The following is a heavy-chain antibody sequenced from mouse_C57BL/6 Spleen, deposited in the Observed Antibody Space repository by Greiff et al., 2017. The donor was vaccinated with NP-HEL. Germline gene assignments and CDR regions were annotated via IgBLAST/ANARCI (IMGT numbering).Heavy chain of an antibody. D-gene: IGHD2-4*01. CDR2: FHPYNDDT. V-gene: IGHV1-47*01. CDR3: ARSFYYDYDEDYAMDY. J-gene: IGHJ4*01. Sequence: QVHVKQSGAELVKPGASVKMSCKASGYTFTTYPIEWMKQNHGKSLEWIGNFHPYNDDTKYNEKFKGKATLTVEKSSSTVYLELSRLTSDDSAVYYCARSFYYDYDEDYAMDYWGQGTSVTVSS. CDR1: GYTFTTYP.